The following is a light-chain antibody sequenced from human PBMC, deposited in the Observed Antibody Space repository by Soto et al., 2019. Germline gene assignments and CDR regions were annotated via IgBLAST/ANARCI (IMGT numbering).Light chain of an antibody. J-gene: IGLJ1*01. CDR1: GSDVGDSSH. Sequence: QSALTQPRSVSGSPGQSVTISCTATGSDVGDSSHVSWYQLHPGKAPKLMIYEVNNRPSGVPDRFSGSKSGSTASLTISGLQAEDEAEYYCAAWDVSLHGHYVFGTGTKLTVL. CDR2: EVN. CDR3: AAWDVSLHGHYV. V-gene: IGLV2-11*01.